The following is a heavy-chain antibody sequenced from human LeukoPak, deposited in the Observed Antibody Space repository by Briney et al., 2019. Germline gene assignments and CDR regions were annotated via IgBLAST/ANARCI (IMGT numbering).Heavy chain of an antibody. CDR2: IYYSGST. CDR3: ARMGCSSTSCWWFDS. Sequence: KPSETLSLTCTVSGGSVSSGSYYWSWIRQPPGKGLEWIGYIYYSGSTSYNPSLKGRVTISVDTSKNQFSLKLTSVTAADTAVYYCARMGCSSTSCWWFDSWGQGTLVTVSS. D-gene: IGHD2-2*01. V-gene: IGHV4-61*01. J-gene: IGHJ5*01. CDR1: GGSVSSGSYY.